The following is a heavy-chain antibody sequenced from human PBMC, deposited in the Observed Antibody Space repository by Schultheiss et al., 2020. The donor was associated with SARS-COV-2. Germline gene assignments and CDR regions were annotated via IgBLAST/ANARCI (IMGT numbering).Heavy chain of an antibody. CDR1: GGSVSSGSYY. CDR2: IYYSGST. V-gene: IGHV4-61*01. Sequence: SETLSLTCTVSGGSVSSGSYYWSWIRQPPGKGLEWIGYIYYSGSTNYNPSLKSRVTISVNTSKNQFSLKLSSVTAADTAVYYCARVRNYYYYGMDVWGQGTTVTVSS. J-gene: IGHJ6*02. CDR3: ARVRNYYYYGMDV.